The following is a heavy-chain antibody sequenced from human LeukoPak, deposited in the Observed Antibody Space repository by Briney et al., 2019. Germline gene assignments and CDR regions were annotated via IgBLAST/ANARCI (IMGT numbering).Heavy chain of an antibody. CDR3: AREFSLRFLEWLLPGFDY. D-gene: IGHD3-3*01. V-gene: IGHV1-2*02. J-gene: IGHJ4*02. CDR2: INPNSGGT. Sequence: GASVKVSCKASGYTFTGYYMHWVRQAPGQGLEWMGWINPNSGGTNYAQKFQGRVTMTRDTSISTAYMELSRLRSDDMAVYYCAREFSLRFLEWLLPGFDYWGQGILVTVSS. CDR1: GYTFTGYY.